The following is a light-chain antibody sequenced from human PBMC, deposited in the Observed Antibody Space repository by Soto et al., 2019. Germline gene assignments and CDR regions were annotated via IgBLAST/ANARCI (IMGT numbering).Light chain of an antibody. Sequence: DIQMTQSPSSVSASVGDRVTITCRASQGISSWLAWYQQKPGKAPKLRLYAASSLRSGVPSRFSGSGSGPDCTPTLSRLQPEYVATDYCLHANFCPFTLVPGTKVELK. V-gene: IGKV1-12*01. CDR1: QGISSW. CDR2: AAS. CDR3: LHANFCPFT. J-gene: IGKJ3*01.